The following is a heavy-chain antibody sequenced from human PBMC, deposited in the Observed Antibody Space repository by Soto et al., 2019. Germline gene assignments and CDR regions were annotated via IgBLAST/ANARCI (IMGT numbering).Heavy chain of an antibody. CDR2: ISATGGST. CDR3: AKDLSSYYYFDF. V-gene: IGHV3-23*01. CDR1: GFTFGIYA. Sequence: EVQLLESGGDWVQPGGSLRLACAASGFTFGIYAMPWVRQAPGKGLEWVSTISATGGSTLYADSVKGLFTISRANSKNTLYLQMNSLRAEDTAIYYCAKDLSSYYYFDFWGQGTLVTVSS. D-gene: IGHD2-15*01. J-gene: IGHJ4*02.